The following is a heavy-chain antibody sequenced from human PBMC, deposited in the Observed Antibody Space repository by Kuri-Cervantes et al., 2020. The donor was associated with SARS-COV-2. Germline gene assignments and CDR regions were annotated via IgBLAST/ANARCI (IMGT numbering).Heavy chain of an antibody. J-gene: IGHJ3*02. CDR2: IYSGGSST. Sequence: GESLKIPCAASGFTFSSYALSWVRQAPGKGLEWVSVIYSGGSSTYYADSVKGRFTISRDNSKNTLYLQMNSLRAEDTAVYYCARGGSSSSWLSAAFDIWGQGTMVTVSS. CDR1: GFTFSSYA. CDR3: ARGGSSSSWLSAAFDI. V-gene: IGHV3-23*03. D-gene: IGHD6-13*01.